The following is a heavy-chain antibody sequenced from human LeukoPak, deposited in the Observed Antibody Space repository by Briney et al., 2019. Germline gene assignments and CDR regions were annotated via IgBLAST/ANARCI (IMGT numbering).Heavy chain of an antibody. CDR1: GGSISGYY. CDR3: ARGGVPGAGNWFDP. J-gene: IGHJ5*02. CDR2: IYTSGST. Sequence: SETLSLTCTVSGGSISGYYWNWIRQPAGKGLEWIGRIYTSGSTRYNPSLESRVTMSVDTSKNQFPLDLTSVTAADTAVYYCARGGVPGAGNWFDPRGQGTLVIVSS. D-gene: IGHD4/OR15-4a*01. V-gene: IGHV4-4*07.